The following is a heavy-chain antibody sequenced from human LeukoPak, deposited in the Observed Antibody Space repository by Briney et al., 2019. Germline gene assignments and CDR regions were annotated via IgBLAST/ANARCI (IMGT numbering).Heavy chain of an antibody. CDR2: IHTSGTT. Sequence: PSETLSLTCTVSGGSMSDYYWSFIRQSAGTGLEWLGRIHTSGTTWYNPSLKSRVTISVDTSKNQFSLKLSSVTAADTAVYYCARTYPPGFDPWGQGTLVTVSS. J-gene: IGHJ5*02. CDR3: ARTYPPGFDP. CDR1: GGSMSDYY. V-gene: IGHV4-4*07.